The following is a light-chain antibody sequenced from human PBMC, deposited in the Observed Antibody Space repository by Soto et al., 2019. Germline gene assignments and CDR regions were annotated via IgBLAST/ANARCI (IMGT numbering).Light chain of an antibody. CDR3: QQRSDWPPIT. V-gene: IGKV3-11*01. CDR1: QSISSA. J-gene: IGKJ5*01. CDR2: DAS. Sequence: EIVLTQSPDTLSLSPGDRATLSCRASQSISSALAWYQQKPGQSPRLLIYDASNRATGIPARFSGSGSGTDFTLTISSLEPEDFAVYYCQQRSDWPPITFGQGTRLEIK.